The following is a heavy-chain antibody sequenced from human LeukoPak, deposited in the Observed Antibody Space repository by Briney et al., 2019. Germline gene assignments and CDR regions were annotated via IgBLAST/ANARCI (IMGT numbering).Heavy chain of an antibody. D-gene: IGHD3-10*01. V-gene: IGHV3-7*01. CDR3: ASRESSMARSH. J-gene: IGHJ4*01. Sequence: PGGSLRLSCAASGFSISDYWMNWARLVPGKGLEWVANINEDGTIQDYVASVRGRFTISRNNAKNSLYLQMNSLGAEDTAVYYCASRESSMARSHWGHGTLVTVSS. CDR1: GFSISDYW. CDR2: INEDGTIQ.